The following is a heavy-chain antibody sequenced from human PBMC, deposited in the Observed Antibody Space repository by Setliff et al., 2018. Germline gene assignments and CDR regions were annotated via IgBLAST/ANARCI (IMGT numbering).Heavy chain of an antibody. CDR2: INHSGST. J-gene: IGHJ5*02. CDR1: GASFSDYY. V-gene: IGHV4-34*01. CDR3: AGDNTILGATDH. Sequence: SETLSLTCTVYGASFSDYYWGWIRQPPGKGLEWIAEINHSGSTNYNPSLKSRVTISVDTSKNQFSLKLSSVTAADTAMYYCAGDNTILGATDHWGQGTLVTVSS. D-gene: IGHD1-26*01.